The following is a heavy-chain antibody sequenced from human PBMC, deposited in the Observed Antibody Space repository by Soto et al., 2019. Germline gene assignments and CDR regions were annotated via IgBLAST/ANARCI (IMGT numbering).Heavy chain of an antibody. CDR1: GGSFSGYY. Sequence: PSETLSLTCAVYGGSFSGYYWSWIRQPPGKGLEWIGEINHSGSTNYNPSLKSRVTISVDTSKNQFSLKLSSVTAADTAVYYCARAYRPLAVDGRTLYNWFDPWGQGTLVTVSS. J-gene: IGHJ5*02. D-gene: IGHD6-19*01. V-gene: IGHV4-34*01. CDR3: ARAYRPLAVDGRTLYNWFDP. CDR2: INHSGST.